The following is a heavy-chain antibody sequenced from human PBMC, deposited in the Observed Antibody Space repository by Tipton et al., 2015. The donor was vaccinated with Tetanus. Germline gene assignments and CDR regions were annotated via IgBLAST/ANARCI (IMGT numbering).Heavy chain of an antibody. D-gene: IGHD2/OR15-2a*01. CDR3: ARANFDSSKKGPFDS. Sequence: SLRLSCAATGFTFNIFGMSWVRQAPGKGLEWVSGISRSGDNTFYADSVKGRFTISRDNSKNTLYLQMNSLRAEDTAIYYCARANFDSSKKGPFDSWGQGTLVIVSA. CDR2: ISRSGDNT. CDR1: GFTFNIFG. J-gene: IGHJ4*02. V-gene: IGHV3-23*01.